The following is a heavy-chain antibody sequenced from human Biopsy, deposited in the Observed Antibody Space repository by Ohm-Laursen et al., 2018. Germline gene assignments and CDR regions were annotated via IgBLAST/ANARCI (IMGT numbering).Heavy chain of an antibody. CDR1: GGSLSSYS. J-gene: IGHJ5*02. CDR2: IYTSGIT. V-gene: IGHV4-4*07. D-gene: IGHD1-14*01. Sequence: TLSLTCTVSGGSLSSYSWGWIRQPAGKGPEWIGQIYTSGITNYNPSLKSRVTMSVDTSKNKFSLRVSSVTAADTAVYYCARDRDRRGWFDPWGQGTLVTVSS. CDR3: ARDRDRRGWFDP.